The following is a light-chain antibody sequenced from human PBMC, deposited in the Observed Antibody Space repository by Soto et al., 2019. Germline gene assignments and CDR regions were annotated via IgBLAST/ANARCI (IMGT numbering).Light chain of an antibody. V-gene: IGKV1-39*01. CDR3: HQIYSAPLP. J-gene: IGKJ4*01. CDR1: QSITTY. Sequence: DIQMTQSPSSLSASVGDRVTITCRASQSITTYLNWYRQKPGKAPKLLIYAASSLQSVVPSRFSGSGSETEFTLSISSLQPEDFATYFCHQIYSAPLPFGGGTKVEIK. CDR2: AAS.